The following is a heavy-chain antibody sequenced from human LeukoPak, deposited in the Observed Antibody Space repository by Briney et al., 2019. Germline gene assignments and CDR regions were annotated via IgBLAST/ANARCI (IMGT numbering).Heavy chain of an antibody. J-gene: IGHJ6*03. D-gene: IGHD5-18*01. Sequence: GESLKISCKGSGYSFISHWIGWVRQVPGKGLEWMGIIYPGDSDTRYSPSFQGQVTISADKSISTAYLQWSSLKASDTAMYYCARRRGYSYGYGRGPGYYYMDVWGKGTTVTVSS. V-gene: IGHV5-51*01. CDR1: GYSFISHW. CDR2: IYPGDSDT. CDR3: ARRRGYSYGYGRGPGYYYMDV.